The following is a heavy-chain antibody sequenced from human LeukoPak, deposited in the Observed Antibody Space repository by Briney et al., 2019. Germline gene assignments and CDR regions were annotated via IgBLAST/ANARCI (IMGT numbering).Heavy chain of an antibody. CDR1: GYSISSGYY. Sequence: PSETLSLTCTVSGYSISSGYYWGWIRQPPGKGLEWIGSIYHSGSTYYNPSLKSRITISVDTSKNQFSLKLSSVTAADTAVYYCARAPRHMAPFDYWGQGTLVTVSS. V-gene: IGHV4-38-2*02. J-gene: IGHJ4*02. D-gene: IGHD2-21*01. CDR3: ARAPRHMAPFDY. CDR2: IYHSGST.